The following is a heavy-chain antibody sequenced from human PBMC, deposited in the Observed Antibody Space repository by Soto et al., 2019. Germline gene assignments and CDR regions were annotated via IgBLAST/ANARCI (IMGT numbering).Heavy chain of an antibody. J-gene: IGHJ4*02. Sequence: PGGSLRLSCAASGFTFSSYAMSWVRQAPGKGLEWVSGINGGGGSTYYADSVKGRLTISRDHSKSTLYLQMNSLRAEDTAVYYCVKAENDFWSGYDFDYWGQGTLVTVSS. V-gene: IGHV3-23*01. D-gene: IGHD3-3*01. CDR3: VKAENDFWSGYDFDY. CDR1: GFTFSSYA. CDR2: INGGGGST.